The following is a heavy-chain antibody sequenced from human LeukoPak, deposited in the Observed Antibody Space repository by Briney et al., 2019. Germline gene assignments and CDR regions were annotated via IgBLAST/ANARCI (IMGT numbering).Heavy chain of an antibody. D-gene: IGHD3-10*01. CDR1: GFTSSSYW. Sequence: GGSLRLSCAASGFTSSSYWMHWVRQAPGNGLVWVSRINSDESSTDYADSVKGRFTISRDNAKNTLYLQMNSLRAEDTAVYYCARGRGSYGWFDPWGQGTLVTVSS. CDR3: ARGRGSYGWFDP. J-gene: IGHJ5*02. CDR2: INSDESST. V-gene: IGHV3-74*01.